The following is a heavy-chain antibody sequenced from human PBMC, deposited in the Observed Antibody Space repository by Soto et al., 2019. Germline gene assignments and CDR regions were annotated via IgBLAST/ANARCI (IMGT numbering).Heavy chain of an antibody. V-gene: IGHV3-21*01. Sequence: GGSLRLFCAASGFTFSSYSMNWVRQAPGKGLEWVSSISSSSSYIYYADSVKGRFTISRDNAKNSLYLQMNSLRAEDTAVYYCASSTRLAFSARPNYFDHWGQGTLVTVSS. CDR3: ASSTRLAFSARPNYFDH. D-gene: IGHD6-6*01. CDR2: ISSSSSYI. CDR1: GFTFSSYS. J-gene: IGHJ4*02.